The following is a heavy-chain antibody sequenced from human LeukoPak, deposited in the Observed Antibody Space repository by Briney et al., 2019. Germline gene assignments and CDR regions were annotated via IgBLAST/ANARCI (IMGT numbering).Heavy chain of an antibody. CDR1: GCTFSNYC. V-gene: IGHV3-7*01. Sequence: GASLRLCCAAAGCTFSNYCGSWVRQAPGKRLQLVTNINQDGSEKHYVDSVRGRFTISRDNAKNSLYLQMNSLRAEDTSVYYCASNWNYIRGYGMDVWGQGTTVSVSS. D-gene: IGHD1-7*01. CDR2: INQDGSEK. CDR3: ASNWNYIRGYGMDV. J-gene: IGHJ6*01.